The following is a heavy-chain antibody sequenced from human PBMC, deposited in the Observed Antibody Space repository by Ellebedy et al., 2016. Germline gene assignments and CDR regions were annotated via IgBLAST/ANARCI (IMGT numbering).Heavy chain of an antibody. CDR1: GFTFSSYS. V-gene: IGHV3-21*04. CDR3: AKDRDDYGDYVFDY. Sequence: GESLKISXAASGFTFSSYSMNWVRQAPGKGLEWVSSISSSSSYIYYADSVKGRFTISRDNSKNTLYLQMGSLKAEDTAVYYCAKDRDDYGDYVFDYWGQGTLVTVSS. CDR2: ISSSSSYI. J-gene: IGHJ4*02. D-gene: IGHD4-17*01.